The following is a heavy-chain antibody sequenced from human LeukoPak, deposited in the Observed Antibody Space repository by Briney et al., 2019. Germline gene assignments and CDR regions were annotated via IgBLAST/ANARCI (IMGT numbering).Heavy chain of an antibody. D-gene: IGHD5-12*01. V-gene: IGHV3-74*01. CDR3: ARDNSGYDLTGY. CDR2: INGDGTST. CDR1: GFTFSSYW. Sequence: GGSLRLPCAASGFTFSSYWMHWVRQAPGKGLVWVSRINGDGTSTSYADSVKGRFTISRDDAKNTVYLQMNSLRADDTAVYYCARDNSGYDLTGYWGQGTLVTVSS. J-gene: IGHJ4*02.